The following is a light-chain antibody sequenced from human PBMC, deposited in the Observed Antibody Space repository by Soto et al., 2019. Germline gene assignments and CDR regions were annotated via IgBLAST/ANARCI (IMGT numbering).Light chain of an antibody. CDR3: QQRSNWPRT. Sequence: EILMTQSPGTLSLSPGERGTLSCRASRSISSSKLAWYQQKPGQAPRLLIYAASNRATGIPARFSGSGSGTDFTLTISSLEPEDFAVYYCQQRSNWPRTFGQGTKVDIK. J-gene: IGKJ1*01. CDR2: AAS. CDR1: RSISSSK. V-gene: IGKV3-11*01.